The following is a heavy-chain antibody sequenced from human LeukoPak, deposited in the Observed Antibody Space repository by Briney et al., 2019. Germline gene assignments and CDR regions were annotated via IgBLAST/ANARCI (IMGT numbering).Heavy chain of an antibody. CDR1: TFTFSTYA. J-gene: IGHJ2*01. CDR2: ISHDGSSR. Sequence: GGSLRLSCAASTFTFSTYAMQWVRQAPGKGLEGVAVISHDGSSRFYADSVKGRFTISRDNSGDTLYLQMNSLRAEDSAMYYCARTSGTTGTYWYSDLWGRGTLVTVSS. CDR3: ARTSGTTGTYWYSDL. D-gene: IGHD1-1*01. V-gene: IGHV3-30-3*01.